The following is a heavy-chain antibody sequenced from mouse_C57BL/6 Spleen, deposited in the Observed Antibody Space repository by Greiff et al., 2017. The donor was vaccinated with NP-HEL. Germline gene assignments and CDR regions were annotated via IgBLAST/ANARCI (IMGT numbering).Heavy chain of an antibody. CDR3: ARRSPDGNYRDYDAMDY. Sequence: QVQLKESGAELMKPGASVKLSCKATGYTFTGYWIEWVKQRPGHGLEWIGEILPGSGSTNYNEKFKGKATFTADTSSNTAYMQLSSLTTEDSAIYYCARRSPDGNYRDYDAMDYWGQGTSVTVSS. J-gene: IGHJ4*01. CDR1: GYTFTGYW. D-gene: IGHD2-1*01. CDR2: ILPGSGST. V-gene: IGHV1-9*01.